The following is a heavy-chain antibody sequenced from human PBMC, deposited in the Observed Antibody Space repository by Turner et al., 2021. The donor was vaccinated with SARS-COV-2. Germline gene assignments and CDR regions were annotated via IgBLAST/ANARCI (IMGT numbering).Heavy chain of an antibody. D-gene: IGHD6-19*01. CDR1: DGSFSDYY. CDR3: ARVVYSGSSPFPVVRLYSYYGMDV. Sequence: QVQLQQWGAGLLKPSGTLSLTCAVYDGSFSDYYWAWIRQPPGKGLEWTGEIRQSGSTTYNPTLKSRVTISADTSKKQFSLRLISVTAADTALYYCARVVYSGSSPFPVVRLYSYYGMDVWGQGTTVTVSS. J-gene: IGHJ6*02. CDR2: IRQSGST. V-gene: IGHV4-34*01.